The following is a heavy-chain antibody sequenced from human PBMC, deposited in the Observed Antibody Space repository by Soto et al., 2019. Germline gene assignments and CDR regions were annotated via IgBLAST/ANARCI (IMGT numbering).Heavy chain of an antibody. CDR3: ARGRGIAARRGYWFDP. CDR1: GGSFSGYY. Sequence: QVQLQQWGAGLLKPSETLSLTCAVYGGSFSGYYWSWIRQPPGKGLEWIGEINHSGSTNYNPSLKSRVTISVDTSKNQFSLKLSSVTAADTAVYSCARGRGIAARRGYWFDPWGQGTLVTVSS. D-gene: IGHD6-6*01. CDR2: INHSGST. J-gene: IGHJ5*02. V-gene: IGHV4-34*01.